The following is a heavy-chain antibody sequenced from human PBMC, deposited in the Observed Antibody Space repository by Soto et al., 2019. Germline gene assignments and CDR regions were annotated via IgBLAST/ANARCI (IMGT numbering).Heavy chain of an antibody. V-gene: IGHV3-23*01. Sequence: GGSLRLSCAASGFTFSSYAMSWVRQAPGKGLEWVSAISGSGGSTYYADSVKGRFTISRDNSKNTLYLQMNSLRAEDTAVYYCARAPSRWYGAFDIWGQGTMVTVSS. CDR1: GFTFSSYA. CDR3: ARAPSRWYGAFDI. J-gene: IGHJ3*02. D-gene: IGHD6-13*01. CDR2: ISGSGGST.